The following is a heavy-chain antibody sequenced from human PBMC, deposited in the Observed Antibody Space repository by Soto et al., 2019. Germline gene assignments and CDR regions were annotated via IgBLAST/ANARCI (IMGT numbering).Heavy chain of an antibody. J-gene: IGHJ4*02. CDR3: ARGGYCSGTRCYNCFDY. D-gene: IGHD2-2*02. CDR1: GYSFTTYW. CDR2: IYPGDSDT. V-gene: IGHV5-51*01. Sequence: EVQLVQSGAEVKKTGESLQISCQGSGYSFTTYWIGWVRQMPGKGLEWMGIIYPGDSDTRYSPSFQGQVTISAAKSISTAYLQWSSLNASDAAIYYCARGGYCSGTRCYNCFDYWGQGTLVTVS.